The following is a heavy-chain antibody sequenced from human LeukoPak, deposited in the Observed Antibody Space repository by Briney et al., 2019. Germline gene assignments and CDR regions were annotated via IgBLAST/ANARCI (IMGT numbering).Heavy chain of an antibody. D-gene: IGHD1-1*01. Sequence: GGSLRLSCTASGFSFSAYGMHWVRQAPGKGLEWVAVIWYDGSSQYYADSVKGRFTISRDNSKNTLYLQMNSLRAEDTAVYYCARDGVGLERPYYYYYYGMDVWGQGTTVTVSS. CDR1: GFSFSAYG. CDR2: IWYDGSSQ. V-gene: IGHV3-33*01. J-gene: IGHJ6*02. CDR3: ARDGVGLERPYYYYYYGMDV.